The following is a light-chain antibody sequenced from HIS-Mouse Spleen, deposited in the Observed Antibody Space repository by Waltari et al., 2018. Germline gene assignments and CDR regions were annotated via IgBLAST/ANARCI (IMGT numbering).Light chain of an antibody. CDR2: RNK. J-gene: IGLJ3*02. Sequence: QSVLTQPPSASGTPGQRVTISCSGSSSNIGSNYVYWYQQLPGTAPKLLTYRNKRRPSGGPDRFSGSKSGTSASLAISGLRSEDEADYYCAAWDDSLSGPVFGGGTKLTVL. CDR1: SSNIGSNY. V-gene: IGLV1-47*01. CDR3: AAWDDSLSGPV.